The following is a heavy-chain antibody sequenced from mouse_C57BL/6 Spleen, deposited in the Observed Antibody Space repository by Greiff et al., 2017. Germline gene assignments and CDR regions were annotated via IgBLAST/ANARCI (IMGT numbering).Heavy chain of an antibody. CDR1: GYAFSSSW. Sequence: LQESGPELVKPGASVKISCKASGYAFSSSWMNWVKQRPGKGLEWIGRIYPGDGDTNYNGKFKGKATLTADKSSSTAYMQLSSLTSEDAAVYFCASQFGGGYFDVWGTGTTVTVSS. CDR2: IYPGDGDT. V-gene: IGHV1-82*01. CDR3: ASQFGGGYFDV. J-gene: IGHJ1*03.